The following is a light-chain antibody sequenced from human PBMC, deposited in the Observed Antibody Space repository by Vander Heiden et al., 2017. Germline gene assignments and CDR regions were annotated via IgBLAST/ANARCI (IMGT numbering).Light chain of an antibody. J-gene: IGLJ1*01. Sequence: QSVLTQPPSASGTPGQRVTISCSGSSSNIGSNTVNWHQQLPGTAPKLLIYTNNQRPSGVPDRFSGSKSGTSASLAISGLQSEDEADYYCAAWDDSLNVHYVFGTGTKVTVL. V-gene: IGLV1-44*01. CDR1: SSNIGSNT. CDR2: TNN. CDR3: AAWDDSLNVHYV.